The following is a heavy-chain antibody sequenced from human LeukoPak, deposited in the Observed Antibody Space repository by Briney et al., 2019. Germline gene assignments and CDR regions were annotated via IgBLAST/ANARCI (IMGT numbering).Heavy chain of an antibody. Sequence: SETLSLTCTVSGGSISSGDYYWSWIRQPPGKGLEWIGYIYYSGSTNYNPSLKSRVTISVDKSKNQFSLKLSSVTAADTAVYYCARRIAVAGTIDYWGQGTLVTVSS. CDR3: ARRIAVAGTIDY. D-gene: IGHD6-19*01. V-gene: IGHV4-30-4*01. J-gene: IGHJ4*02. CDR1: GGSISSGDYY. CDR2: IYYSGST.